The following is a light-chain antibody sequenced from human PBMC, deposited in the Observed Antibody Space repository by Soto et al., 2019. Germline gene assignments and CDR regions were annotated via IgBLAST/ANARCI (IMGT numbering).Light chain of an antibody. CDR1: QSITTY. CDR2: AAS. CDR3: QQSFSTPWT. Sequence: DIQMTQSPSSLSASIGDRVTITCRASQSITTYLNWYQHKPGKAPNLLISAASNLQSGVPSRFSGSGSGTDFTLTISNLHPEDFATYFCQQSFSTPWTFGQGTKVEIK. V-gene: IGKV1-39*01. J-gene: IGKJ1*01.